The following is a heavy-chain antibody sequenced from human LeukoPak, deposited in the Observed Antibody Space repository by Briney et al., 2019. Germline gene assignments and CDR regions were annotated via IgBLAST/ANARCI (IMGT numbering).Heavy chain of an antibody. Sequence: PGGTLSLTCAVSGGSISSSNWWSWVRRLPGKGLEWSGEIYHSGGTNYTPSLKSRVTISVDTSKNQFSLMLCSASAADTAVYNSASGAWYTSGWGWFDPWGQGILVTVSS. V-gene: IGHV4-4*02. J-gene: IGHJ5*02. CDR3: ASGAWYTSGWGWFDP. CDR1: GGSISSSNW. CDR2: IYHSGGT. D-gene: IGHD6-19*01.